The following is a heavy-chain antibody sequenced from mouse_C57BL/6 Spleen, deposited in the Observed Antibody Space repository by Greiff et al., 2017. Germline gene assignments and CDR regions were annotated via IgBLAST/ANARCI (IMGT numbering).Heavy chain of an antibody. CDR2: ISSGGDYI. V-gene: IGHV5-9-1*02. CDR3: TRDLLGWFAY. CDR1: GFTFSSYA. D-gene: IGHD4-1*01. Sequence: DVQLVESGEGLVKPGGSLKLSCAASGFTFSSYAMSWVRQTPEKRLEWVAYISSGGDYIYYADTVKGRFTISRDNARNTLYLQMSSLKSEDTAMYYCTRDLLGWFAYWGQGTLVTVSA. J-gene: IGHJ3*01.